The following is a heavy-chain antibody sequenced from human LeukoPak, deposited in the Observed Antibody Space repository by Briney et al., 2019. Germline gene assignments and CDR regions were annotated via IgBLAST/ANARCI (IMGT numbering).Heavy chain of an antibody. V-gene: IGHV4-4*07. CDR2: TASP. J-gene: IGHJ4*02. D-gene: IGHD4-17*01. Sequence: SETLSLTCTVSGGSIISYYWSWIRQSAGKGLEWNGNTASPDHNPALKGRVTVTTDTSKNQFSLKLSSVTAADTAVYYCARDYNSADYAKPDYWGQGTLVTVSS. CDR1: GGSIISYY. CDR3: ARDYNSADYAKPDY.